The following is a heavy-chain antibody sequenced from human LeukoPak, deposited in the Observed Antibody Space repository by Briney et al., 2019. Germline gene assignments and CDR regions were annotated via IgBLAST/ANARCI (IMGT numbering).Heavy chain of an antibody. CDR1: GFTFSSYA. J-gene: IGHJ6*03. V-gene: IGHV3-23*01. D-gene: IGHD6-13*01. CDR3: AKDRRSWYPRYYYYMDV. Sequence: GGSLRLSCAASGFTFSSYAVSWVRQAPGKGLEWVSAISGSGGSTYYADSVKGRFTISRDNSKNTLYLQMNSLRAEDTAVYYCAKDRRSWYPRYYYYMDVWGKGTTVTVSS. CDR2: ISGSGGST.